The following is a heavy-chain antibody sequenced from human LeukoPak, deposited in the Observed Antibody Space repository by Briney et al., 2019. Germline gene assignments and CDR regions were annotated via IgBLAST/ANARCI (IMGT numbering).Heavy chain of an antibody. J-gene: IGHJ6*02. CDR2: IKQDGSEK. Sequence: GGSLRLSCAVSGFTFSRHWMSWVLQAPGKGLEWLANIKQDGSEKYYVDSVEGRFTISRDNAKNSLYLQMNSLRAEDTAVYYCARSYYGSGTSYGMDVWGQGTTATVSS. CDR1: GFTFSRHW. V-gene: IGHV3-7*01. CDR3: ARSYYGSGTSYGMDV. D-gene: IGHD3-10*01.